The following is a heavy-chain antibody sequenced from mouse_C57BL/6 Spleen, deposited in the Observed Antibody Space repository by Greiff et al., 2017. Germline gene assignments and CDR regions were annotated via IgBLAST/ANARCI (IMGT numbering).Heavy chain of an antibody. Sequence: EVTVVESGGGLVQPGGSMKLSCAASGFTFSDAWMDWVRQSPEKGLEWVAEIRNKANHHATYYAESVKGRFTISRDDSKSSVYLQMNSVRAEDTGIYYCTGYYAYGGQGTLVTVSA. CDR2: IRNKANHHAT. V-gene: IGHV6-6*01. J-gene: IGHJ3*01. CDR1: GFTFSDAW. D-gene: IGHD2-3*01. CDR3: TGYYAY.